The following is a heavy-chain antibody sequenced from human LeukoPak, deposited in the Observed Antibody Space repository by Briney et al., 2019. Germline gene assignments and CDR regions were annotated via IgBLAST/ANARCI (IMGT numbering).Heavy chain of an antibody. CDR3: ACSYDSSGND. V-gene: IGHV3-7*01. J-gene: IGHJ4*02. CDR1: GFSFSSYW. D-gene: IGHD3-22*01. CDR2: IKYDGSQK. Sequence: GGSLRLSCVASGFSFSSYWMAWVRQAPGKGLEWVANIKYDGSQKHSLDSVEGRFTITRDNAKNSVYLQMNSLRVDDTAVYFCACSYDSSGNDWGQGTMVTVSS.